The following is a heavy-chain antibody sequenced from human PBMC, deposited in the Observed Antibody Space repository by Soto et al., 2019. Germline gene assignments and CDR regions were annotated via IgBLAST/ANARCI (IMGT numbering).Heavy chain of an antibody. Sequence: QVQLGESGGGVVQPGSSLRLSFAASGFTFSSYGMHWVRQAPGKGLELVAVISYDGINKYYADSVKGRFTISRDNSKNTLYLPMNSLRAEETAVYYCAKSVYNWNDGFFDYWGQGTLVTVSS. J-gene: IGHJ4*02. CDR2: ISYDGINK. CDR1: GFTFSSYG. V-gene: IGHV3-30*18. D-gene: IGHD1-1*01. CDR3: AKSVYNWNDGFFDY.